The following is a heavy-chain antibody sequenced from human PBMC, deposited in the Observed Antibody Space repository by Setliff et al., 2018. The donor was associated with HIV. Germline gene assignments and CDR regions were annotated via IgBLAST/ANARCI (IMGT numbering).Heavy chain of an antibody. Sequence: PSETLSLTCTVSGAFISDDYWSWIRQPAGKGPEWIGRIYGSGNTNYNPSLKDRVTILIDRSKNQFSLKVNSVTAADTALYYCTRDRSSWSGGPNDAFDVWGQGTMVTVSS. CDR1: GAFISDDY. V-gene: IGHV4-4*07. CDR3: TRDRSSWSGGPNDAFDV. J-gene: IGHJ3*01. D-gene: IGHD6-13*01. CDR2: IYGSGNT.